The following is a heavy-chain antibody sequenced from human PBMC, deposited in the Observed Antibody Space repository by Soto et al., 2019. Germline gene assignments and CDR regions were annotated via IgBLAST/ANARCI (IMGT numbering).Heavy chain of an antibody. V-gene: IGHV3-53*01. CDR2: IYTGGST. Sequence: EVQLVESGGGLIQPGGSLRLSCAASGFTVSRDYMSWVRQAPGKGLEWVSVIYTGGSTYYADSVKGRFTFSRDNSKNTLYLQMNSLRAEDTAVYYWARAYGGNPALFDPWGKGTLVTVAS. D-gene: IGHD4-17*01. CDR1: GFTVSRDY. CDR3: ARAYGGNPALFDP. J-gene: IGHJ5*02.